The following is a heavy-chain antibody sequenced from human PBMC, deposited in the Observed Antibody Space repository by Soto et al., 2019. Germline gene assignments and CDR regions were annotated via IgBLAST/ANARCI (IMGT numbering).Heavy chain of an antibody. CDR3: ARSDLVWGSYRYTHLFDY. V-gene: IGHV1-69*06. D-gene: IGHD3-16*02. J-gene: IGHJ4*02. CDR2: IIPSFGTA. CDR1: GGTFSSYA. Sequence: QVQLVQSGAEVKKPGSSVKASCKASGGTFSSYAISWVRQAPGQGLEWMGGIIPSFGTATYAQKFQGRVTITADKSTSTAYMELSSLRSEDTAVYYCARSDLVWGSYRYTHLFDYWGQGTLVTVSS.